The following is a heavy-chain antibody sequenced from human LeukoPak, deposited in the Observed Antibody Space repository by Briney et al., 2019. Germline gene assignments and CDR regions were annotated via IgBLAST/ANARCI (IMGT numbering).Heavy chain of an antibody. D-gene: IGHD4-17*01. CDR1: GGSISSYY. V-gene: IGHV4-59*08. J-gene: IGHJ4*02. Sequence: PSETLSLTCTVSGGSISSYYWSWVRQPPGKGLEWIGYIYYSGSTNYHPSLKSRLTISIDTSKNQFSLKLSSVTATDTAVYYCASLTTVTQGYFDSWGQGTLVTVSS. CDR3: ASLTTVTQGYFDS. CDR2: IYYSGST.